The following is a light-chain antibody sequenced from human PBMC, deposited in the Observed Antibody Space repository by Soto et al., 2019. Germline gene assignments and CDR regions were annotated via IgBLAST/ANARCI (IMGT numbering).Light chain of an antibody. CDR2: GAS. J-gene: IGKJ5*01. CDR1: QSVSSN. CDR3: QQYNTWPPIT. V-gene: IGKV3-15*01. Sequence: EIVMTQSPATLSVSPGERATLSCRASQSVSSNLAWYQQKPGQAPRLLIFGASTRATGIQARFSGSGYGTEFTLTISSLQYEDFAVYYCQQYNTWPPITFGPGTRLDIK.